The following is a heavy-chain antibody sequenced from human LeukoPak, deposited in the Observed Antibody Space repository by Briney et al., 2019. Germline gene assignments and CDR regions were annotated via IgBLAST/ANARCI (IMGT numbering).Heavy chain of an antibody. J-gene: IGHJ4*02. V-gene: IGHV1-46*03. CDR3: ARDKSRQQLPPTSDY. Sequence: ASVKVSCKASGYTFTSYYMHWVRQAPGQGLEWMGIINPSGGSTSYAQKFQGRVTMTRDTSTSTVYMELGSLRSEDTAVYYCARDKSRQQLPPTSDYWGQGTLVTVSS. CDR1: GYTFTSYY. D-gene: IGHD6-13*01. CDR2: INPSGGST.